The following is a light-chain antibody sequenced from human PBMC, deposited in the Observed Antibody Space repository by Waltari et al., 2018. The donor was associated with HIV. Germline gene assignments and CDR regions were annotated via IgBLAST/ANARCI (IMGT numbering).Light chain of an antibody. J-gene: IGLJ2*01. CDR3: CSYAGSNTLV. CDR1: SSHVGASKY. CDR2: DVT. Sequence: QSALTQPRPVSGSPGQSVTIPCDGTSSHVGASKYVSWYQHHPGKAPTLMIYDVTKRPPGVPDRFSGSRSGNTASLTISGLQAEDEADYYCCSYAGSNTLVFGGGTKLTVL. V-gene: IGLV2-11*01.